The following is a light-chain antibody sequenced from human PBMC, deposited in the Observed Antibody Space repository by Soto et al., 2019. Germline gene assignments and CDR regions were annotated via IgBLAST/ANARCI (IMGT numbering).Light chain of an antibody. V-gene: IGKV3-11*01. J-gene: IGKJ4*01. CDR1: QSVSTS. CDR3: HQRSDWPST. CDR2: DAS. Sequence: DIVLTQSPATLSLSPGDRATLSCRASQSVSTSLAWYQQKPGQAPRLLIYDASTRAAGIPARLSGSGSGTDFSLTITSLEPEDFAVYYCHQRSDWPSTFGGGTKVEIK.